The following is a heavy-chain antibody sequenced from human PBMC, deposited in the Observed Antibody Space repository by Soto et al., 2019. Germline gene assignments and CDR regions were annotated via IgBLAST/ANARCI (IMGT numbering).Heavy chain of an antibody. D-gene: IGHD6-19*01. CDR3: ARPKGTYSSGYYYFDF. CDR2: LIPLFGPA. CDR1: GGTFSTYA. V-gene: IGHV1-69*01. Sequence: QVQLEQSGGEVKQPGSSVRVSCKTSGGTFSTYAINWVRQAPGQGLEWMGALIPLFGPADYSQKFQGRVKISADESTRTDYMDLRSGRCDETAVYFCARPKGTYSSGYYYFDFCGQGNLVTVYS. J-gene: IGHJ4*02.